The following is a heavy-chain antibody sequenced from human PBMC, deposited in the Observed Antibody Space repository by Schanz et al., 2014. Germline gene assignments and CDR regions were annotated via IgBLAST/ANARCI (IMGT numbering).Heavy chain of an antibody. CDR3: ARGGSGSHYRLDY. V-gene: IGHV3-48*01. D-gene: IGHD1-26*01. J-gene: IGHJ4*02. CDR1: GFTFSSYS. CDR2: ISSASSTI. Sequence: EVQLLESGGGLVQPGGSLRLSCAASGFTFSSYSMNWVRQAPGKGLEWVSYISSASSTIYYADSMKGRFTVSRDNAENALYLQMNSLRAEDTGLYFCARGGSGSHYRLDYWGQGTLVTVSS.